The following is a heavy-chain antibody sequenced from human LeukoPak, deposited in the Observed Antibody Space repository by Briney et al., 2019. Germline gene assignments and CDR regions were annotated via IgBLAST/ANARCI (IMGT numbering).Heavy chain of an antibody. V-gene: IGHV1-69*05. J-gene: IGHJ4*02. CDR3: ASVPAGERYYFDY. D-gene: IGHD6-19*01. Sequence: SVKVSCKASGGTFSSYAISWVRQAPGQGLEWMGGIIPIFGTASCAQKFQGRVTITTNESTSTAYMELSSLRSEDTAVYYCASVPAGERYYFDYWGQGTLVTVSS. CDR2: IIPIFGTA. CDR1: GGTFSSYA.